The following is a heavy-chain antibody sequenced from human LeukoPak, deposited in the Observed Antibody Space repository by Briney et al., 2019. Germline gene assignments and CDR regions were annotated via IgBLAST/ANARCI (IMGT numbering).Heavy chain of an antibody. CDR2: INPSGGST. J-gene: IGHJ6*02. CDR1: GYNFISYY. CDR3: AREDVVLVDAVRYYYYGMDV. D-gene: IGHD2-8*01. V-gene: IGHV1-46*01. Sequence: ASVKVSCKASGYNFISYYMHWVRQAPGQGLEWMGIINPSGGSTSYAQKFQDRVSMTRDTSTSKVYMELSSLKSEDTAVYYCAREDVVLVDAVRYYYYGMDVWGQGTTVTVSS.